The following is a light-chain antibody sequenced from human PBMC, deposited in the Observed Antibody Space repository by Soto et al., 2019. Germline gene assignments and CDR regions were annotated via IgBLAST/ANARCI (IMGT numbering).Light chain of an antibody. Sequence: DIQMTQSPSSLSASVGDRVTITCRASQSISSYLNWYQQKPGKAPKRLIYAASSLQSGVPSRFSVSGSGTYFTLTISSLQPDDFATYYCQQCYSSPLYAFGQVNKLEIK. V-gene: IGKV1-39*01. J-gene: IGKJ2*01. CDR2: AAS. CDR3: QQCYSSPLYA. CDR1: QSISSY.